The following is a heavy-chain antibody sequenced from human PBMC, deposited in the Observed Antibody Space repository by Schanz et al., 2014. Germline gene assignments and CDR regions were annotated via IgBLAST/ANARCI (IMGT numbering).Heavy chain of an antibody. V-gene: IGHV3-48*01. J-gene: IGHJ4*02. D-gene: IGHD1-26*01. CDR2: ISSGGTTT. CDR3: ARGGSGSHYRLDY. Sequence: EVQLVESGGGLVKPGGSLRLSCATSGFTLNNAWMNWIRQAPGKGPEYVSYISSGGTTTYHSDSVKGRFTVSRDNAENALYLQMNSLRAEDTGLYFCARGGSGSHYRLDYWGQGTLVTVSS. CDR1: GFTLNNAW.